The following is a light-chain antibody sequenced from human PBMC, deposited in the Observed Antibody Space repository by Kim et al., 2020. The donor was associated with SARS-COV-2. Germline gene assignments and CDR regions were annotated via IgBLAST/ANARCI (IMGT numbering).Light chain of an antibody. V-gene: IGKV3-20*01. Sequence: SPAETATLFCKASQTFSNIYLAWYQQRPGQAPRLLIHGASNRATGIPDRFGGSASGTDFTLTISRLEPEDFAVYYCQQYAGSPRTFGQGTKVDIK. CDR2: GAS. J-gene: IGKJ1*01. CDR1: QTFSNIY. CDR3: QQYAGSPRT.